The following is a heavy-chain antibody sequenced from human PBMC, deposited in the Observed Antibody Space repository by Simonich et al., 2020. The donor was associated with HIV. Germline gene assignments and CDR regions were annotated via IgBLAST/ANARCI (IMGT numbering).Heavy chain of an antibody. Sequence: QVQLVQSGAEVKKPGASVKVSCKASGYTFTAYYMHWVRQAPGQGLEWMGRINPNRGGTNYAQKVKGRVTMTRDTSISTAYMELSRLSSDDTAVYYCGRVSIAAAHRHFDYWGQGTLVTVSS. D-gene: IGHD6-13*01. CDR1: GYTFTAYY. CDR2: INPNRGGT. CDR3: GRVSIAAAHRHFDY. J-gene: IGHJ4*02. V-gene: IGHV1-2*06.